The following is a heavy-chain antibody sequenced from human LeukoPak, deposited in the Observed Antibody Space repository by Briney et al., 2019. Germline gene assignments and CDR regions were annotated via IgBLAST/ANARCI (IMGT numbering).Heavy chain of an antibody. CDR3: ARSSGWYG. CDR1: GFTFTSYE. CDR2: ISSSGSTI. Sequence: GGSLRLSCAASGFTFTSYEMNWVRQAQGKVLEWISYISSSGSTIYYADSVKVRFAITRDNAKHSLYLQMNSLRAEDTAVYYCARSSGWYGWGQGTLVTVSS. V-gene: IGHV3-48*03. D-gene: IGHD6-19*01. J-gene: IGHJ4*02.